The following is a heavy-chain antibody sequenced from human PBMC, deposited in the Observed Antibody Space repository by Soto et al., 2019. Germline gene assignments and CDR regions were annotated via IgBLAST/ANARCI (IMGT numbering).Heavy chain of an antibody. D-gene: IGHD3-9*01. CDR3: ARGHSYSFTGYFKRVVVDDAFDV. J-gene: IGHJ3*01. CDR1: GFTVSNNY. CDR2: IYSDGST. Sequence: PGGSLRLSCAPSGFTVSNNYMNWVRQAPGKGLEWVSIIYSDGSTYYADYVKGRFTISRDNSKNTLYLQMDSLRAEDTAVYYCARGHSYSFTGYFKRVVVDDAFDVWGQGTMVTVSS. V-gene: IGHV3-53*01.